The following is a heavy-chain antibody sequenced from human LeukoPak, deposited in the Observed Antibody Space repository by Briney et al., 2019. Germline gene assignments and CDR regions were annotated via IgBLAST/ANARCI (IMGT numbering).Heavy chain of an antibody. CDR1: GFTFNIYG. CDR2: ISSSTSDI. V-gene: IGHV3-21*01. D-gene: IGHD2-15*01. J-gene: IGHJ6*03. Sequence: PGGSLRLSCVASGFTFNIYGMSWVRQAPGKGLEWVSSISSSTSDIYYAESVKGRFTISRDNAKNSLYLQMNSLRAEDTAVYYCARDSCSGGSCYSSLDYYYYYYMDVWGKGTTVIVSS. CDR3: ARDSCSGGSCYSSLDYYYYYYMDV.